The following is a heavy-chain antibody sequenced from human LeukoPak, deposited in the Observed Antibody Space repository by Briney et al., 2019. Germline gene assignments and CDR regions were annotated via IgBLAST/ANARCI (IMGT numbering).Heavy chain of an antibody. CDR2: IYSSGST. J-gene: IGHJ5*02. CDR1: GGSISSGGYY. V-gene: IGHV4-31*03. D-gene: IGHD4-17*01. CDR3: ARDGYGDLRGFDP. Sequence: SQTLSLTCTVSGGSISSGGYYWSWIRQHPGKGLEWIGYIYSSGSTYYNPSLKSRVTISVDASKNQFSLKLSSVTAADTAVYYCARDGYGDLRGFDPWGQGTLVTVSS.